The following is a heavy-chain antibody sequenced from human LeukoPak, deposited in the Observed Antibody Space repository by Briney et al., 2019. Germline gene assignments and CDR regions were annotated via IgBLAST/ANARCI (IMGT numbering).Heavy chain of an antibody. CDR1: GGSISSSSYY. J-gene: IGHJ4*02. Sequence: SETLSLTCTVSGGSISSSSYYWGWIRQPPGKGLGWIGSIYYSGSTYYNPSLKSRVTIFVDTSKNQFSLKLSSVTAADTAVYYCAREGIQLWLSAFDYWGQGTLVTVSS. V-gene: IGHV4-39*02. D-gene: IGHD5-18*01. CDR3: AREGIQLWLSAFDY. CDR2: IYYSGST.